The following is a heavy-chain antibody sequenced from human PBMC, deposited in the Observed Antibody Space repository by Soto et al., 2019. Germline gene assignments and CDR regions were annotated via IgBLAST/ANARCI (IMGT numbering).Heavy chain of an antibody. Sequence: QVQLVQSGAEVKKPGSSVKVSCKASGGTFGIYAITWVRQAPGQGREWMGGIIAFSDIVNYTQKLQGRVTITADESTNTAYMDLSSVRSEDTAVYYCARSLYSSSWFHSGNSYYYYGMDVWGQGTTVTVSS. V-gene: IGHV1-69*12. CDR3: ARSLYSSSWFHSGNSYYYYGMDV. D-gene: IGHD6-13*01. CDR1: GGTFGIYA. CDR2: IIAFSDIV. J-gene: IGHJ6*02.